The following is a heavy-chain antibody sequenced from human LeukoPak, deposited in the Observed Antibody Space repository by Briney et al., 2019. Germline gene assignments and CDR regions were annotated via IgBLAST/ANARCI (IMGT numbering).Heavy chain of an antibody. J-gene: IGHJ4*02. V-gene: IGHV3-30*19. CDR3: ASERPSSSWYDY. Sequence: GGSLRLSCAASGFTFSDYGMHWVRQAPGKGLEWVAVISYDGSNKYYADSVKGRFTISRDNSKNTLYLQMNSLRAEDTAVYYCASERPSSSWYDYWGQGTLVTVSS. CDR2: ISYDGSNK. D-gene: IGHD6-13*01. CDR1: GFTFSDYG.